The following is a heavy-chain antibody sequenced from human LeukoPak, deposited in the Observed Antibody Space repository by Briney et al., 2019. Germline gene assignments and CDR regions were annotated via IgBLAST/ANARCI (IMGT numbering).Heavy chain of an antibody. CDR1: GGTFSSYA. V-gene: IGHV1-69*04. CDR2: IIPILGIA. D-gene: IGHD3-16*01. J-gene: IGHJ4*02. CDR3: ARDNRGSITFGESPY. Sequence: SVKVSCKASGGTFSSYAISWVRQAPGQGLEWMGRIIPILGIANYAQKFQGRVTITADKSTSTAYMELSSLRSEDTAVYYCARDNRGSITFGESPYWGQGTLVTVSS.